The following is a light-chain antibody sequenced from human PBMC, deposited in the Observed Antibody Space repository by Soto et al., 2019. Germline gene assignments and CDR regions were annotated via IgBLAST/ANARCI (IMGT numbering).Light chain of an antibody. Sequence: QAVVMQPPSVSGAPGQRVTISCTGTSSNIGAGYDVHWYQQLPGKAPKLLIYNNNNRPSGFPARFSGSKSGTSASLAITGLQAEDEADYYCQSYDTSLSASVFGGGTKVTV. CDR1: SSNIGAGYD. V-gene: IGLV1-40*01. CDR2: NNN. J-gene: IGLJ2*01. CDR3: QSYDTSLSASV.